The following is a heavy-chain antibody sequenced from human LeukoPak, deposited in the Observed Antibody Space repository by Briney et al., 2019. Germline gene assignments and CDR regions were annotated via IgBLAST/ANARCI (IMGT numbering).Heavy chain of an antibody. D-gene: IGHD6-13*01. CDR2: INPNSGGT. V-gene: IGHV1-2*02. Sequence: ASVKVSCKASGYTFTGYYMHWVRQAPGQGLEWMGWINPNSGGTNYAQKFQGRVTMTRDTSISTAYMELCRLRSDDTAVYYCAGIAAAGHITAGPLDFDYWGQGTLVTVSS. CDR3: AGIAAAGHITAGPLDFDY. J-gene: IGHJ4*02. CDR1: GYTFTGYY.